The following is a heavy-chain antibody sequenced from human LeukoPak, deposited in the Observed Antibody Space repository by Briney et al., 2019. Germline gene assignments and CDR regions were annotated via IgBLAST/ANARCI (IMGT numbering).Heavy chain of an antibody. D-gene: IGHD4-17*01. V-gene: IGHV1-69*13. CDR1: GGTFRSYA. J-gene: IGHJ4*02. CDR3: AIFQGTYGDNENDY. CDR2: IIPMINTP. Sequence: ASVTVSCKASGGTFRSYAITWVRQAPGKGLEWMGGIIPMINTPKYAQKLQGRVSITADESTSTGYMEVSSLRSEDTAVYYCAIFQGTYGDNENDYWGQGTLVTVSS.